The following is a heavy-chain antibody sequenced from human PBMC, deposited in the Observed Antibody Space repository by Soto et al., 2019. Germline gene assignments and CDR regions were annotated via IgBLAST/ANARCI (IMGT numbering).Heavy chain of an antibody. V-gene: IGHV1-18*01. D-gene: IGHD2-15*01. Sequence: ASVKVSCKASGYTFTSYGISWVRQAPGQGLEWMGWISAYNGNTNYAQKLQGRVTMTTDTSTSTAYMELRSLRSDDTAVYYCARSDIVVVTAATQIDSWGQGTLLTVSS. CDR2: ISAYNGNT. CDR3: ARSDIVVVTAATQIDS. J-gene: IGHJ4*02. CDR1: GYTFTSYG.